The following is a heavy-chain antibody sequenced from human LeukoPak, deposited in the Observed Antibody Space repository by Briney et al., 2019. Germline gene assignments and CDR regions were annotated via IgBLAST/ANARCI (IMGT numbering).Heavy chain of an antibody. J-gene: IGHJ4*02. Sequence: SETLSLTCAVSGGSISSSNWWSWIRQPPGKGLEWIGSIYYSGSTYYNPSLKSRVTISVDTSRNQFSLKLSSVTAADTAVYYCARHYYDSSGYYYVRYWGQGTLVTVSS. CDR1: GGSISSSNW. CDR3: ARHYYDSSGYYYVRY. D-gene: IGHD3-22*01. V-gene: IGHV4-39*01. CDR2: IYYSGST.